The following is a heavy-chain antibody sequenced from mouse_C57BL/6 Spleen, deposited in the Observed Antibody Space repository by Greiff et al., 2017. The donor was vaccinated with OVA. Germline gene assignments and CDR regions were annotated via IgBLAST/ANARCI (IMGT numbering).Heavy chain of an antibody. CDR1: GYTFTDYE. J-gene: IGHJ4*01. D-gene: IGHD2-1*01. CDR3: TRKGAIYYGNYVGAMDY. CDR2: IDPETGGT. Sequence: QVQLQQSGAELVRPGASVTLSCKASGYTFTDYEMHWVKQTPVHGLEWIGAIDPETGGTAYNQKFKGKAILTADKSSSTAYMELRSLTSEDSAVYYCTRKGAIYYGNYVGAMDYWGQGTSVTVSS. V-gene: IGHV1-15*01.